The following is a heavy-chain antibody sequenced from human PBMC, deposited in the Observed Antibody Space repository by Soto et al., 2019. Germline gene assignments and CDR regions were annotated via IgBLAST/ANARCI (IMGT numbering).Heavy chain of an antibody. J-gene: IGHJ6*02. V-gene: IGHV5-51*01. Sequence: GESLKISCNGSGYTFTNYWIGWVRQMPGKGPEWMGSIYPGDSDTKYNPSFQGQVTISADKSITTTYLQWSSLKASDTAIYYCAASIFYYGMDVWGQGTTVTVSS. CDR2: IYPGDSDT. CDR1: GYTFTNYW. CDR3: AASIFYYGMDV.